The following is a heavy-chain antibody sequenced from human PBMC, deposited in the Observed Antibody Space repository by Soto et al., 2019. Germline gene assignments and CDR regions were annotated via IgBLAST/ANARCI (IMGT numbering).Heavy chain of an antibody. CDR1: GFSFSYYG. CDR2: ISTSSSNI. CDR3: SKETSTGNYYMDV. D-gene: IGHD2-2*01. V-gene: IGHV3-48*01. Sequence: EVQLVESGGGLVQPGGSLRLSCAASGFSFSYYGMNWVRQAPGKGLEWVSYISTSSSNIYYADSVKGRFTISRDNAKNPLGLQMNRPRAPDTAVFYCSKETSTGNYYMDVWGKGTTVTVSS. J-gene: IGHJ6*03.